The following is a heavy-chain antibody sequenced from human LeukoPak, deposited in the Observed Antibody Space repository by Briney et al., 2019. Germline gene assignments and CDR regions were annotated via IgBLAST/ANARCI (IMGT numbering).Heavy chain of an antibody. Sequence: RWMNPNSANTGYAQKFQGTVTITRNTSISTAYIELSSLRSEDTAVYYCARTGGYYYYYMDVWGKGTTVTVSS. CDR3: ARTGGYYYYYMDV. CDR2: MNPNSANT. J-gene: IGHJ6*03. V-gene: IGHV1-8*03.